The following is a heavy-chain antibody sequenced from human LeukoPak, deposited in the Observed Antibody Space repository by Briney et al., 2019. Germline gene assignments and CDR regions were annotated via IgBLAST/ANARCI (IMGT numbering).Heavy chain of an antibody. Sequence: SETLSLTCTVSGDSLTSYYWSWIRQPPGKGLEWIAYMYYSGSTNYNPSLKSRVSISLDTSKNQFSLKLSSVTAADTAVYYCARGRKAAAGKVLFYYYYYYMDVWGKGTTVTISS. CDR2: MYYSGST. V-gene: IGHV4-59*01. D-gene: IGHD6-13*01. CDR1: GDSLTSYY. CDR3: ARGRKAAAGKVLFYYYYYYMDV. J-gene: IGHJ6*03.